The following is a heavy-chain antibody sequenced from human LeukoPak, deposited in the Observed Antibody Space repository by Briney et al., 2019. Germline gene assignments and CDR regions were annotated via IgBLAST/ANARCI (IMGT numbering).Heavy chain of an antibody. CDR1: GYTFTSYG. D-gene: IGHD4-17*01. Sequence: GASVKVSYKASGYTFTSYGISWVRQAPGQGLDYMGWISANNGDTEYAQNLQGRVTMTTDTSTSTAYMEVSSLRSDDTAVYYCARKPTGRAFDIWGQGTMVTASS. V-gene: IGHV1-18*04. CDR2: ISANNGDT. J-gene: IGHJ3*02. CDR3: ARKPTGRAFDI.